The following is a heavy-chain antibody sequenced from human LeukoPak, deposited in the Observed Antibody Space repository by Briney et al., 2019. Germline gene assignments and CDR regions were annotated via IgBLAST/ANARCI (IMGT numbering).Heavy chain of an antibody. CDR2: ISWNSGSI. CDR3: AKDIQYSSSAGAFDI. D-gene: IGHD6-13*01. CDR1: GFTFDDYA. J-gene: IGHJ3*02. V-gene: IGHV3-9*01. Sequence: PGRSLRLSFAASGFTFDDYAMHWVRQAPGKGLEWVSGISWNSGSIGYADSVKGRFTISRDNAKNSLYLQMNSLRAEDTALYYCAKDIQYSSSAGAFDIWGQGTMVTVSS.